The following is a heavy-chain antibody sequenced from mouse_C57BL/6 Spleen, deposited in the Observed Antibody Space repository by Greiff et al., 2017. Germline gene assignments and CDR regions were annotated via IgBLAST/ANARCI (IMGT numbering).Heavy chain of an antibody. D-gene: IGHD2-4*01. CDR2: SRNKANDYTT. V-gene: IGHV7-1*01. J-gene: IGHJ4*01. CDR3: ARDAYDYDEDAMDY. CDR1: GFTFSDFY. Sequence: EVQGVESGGGLVQSGRSLRLSCATSGFTFSDFYMEWVRQAPGKGLEWIAASRNKANDYTTEYSASVKGRFIVSRDTSQSILYLQMNALRAEDTAIYYCARDAYDYDEDAMDYWGQGTSVTVSS.